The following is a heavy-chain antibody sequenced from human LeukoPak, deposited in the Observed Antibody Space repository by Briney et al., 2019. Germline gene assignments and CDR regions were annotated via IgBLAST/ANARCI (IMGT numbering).Heavy chain of an antibody. J-gene: IGHJ6*03. D-gene: IGHD2-15*01. CDR2: IFYSGGT. CDR3: AREHCSGGSCYSIYYYYYMDV. V-gene: IGHV4-39*07. Sequence: SEALSLTCAVSGGSINTPNYYWGWIRQTPGKGLEWIGNIFYSGGTYYSPSLTSRVTISLDTSRNQFSLKLNSVTAADTAVYYCAREHCSGGSCYSIYYYYYMDVWGKGTTVTVSS. CDR1: GGSINTPNYY.